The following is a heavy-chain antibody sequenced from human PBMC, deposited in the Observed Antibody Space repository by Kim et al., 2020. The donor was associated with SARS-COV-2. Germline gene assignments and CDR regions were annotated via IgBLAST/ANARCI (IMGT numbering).Heavy chain of an antibody. CDR3: AKGVTNSGFDY. D-gene: IGHD4-17*01. J-gene: IGHJ4*02. CDR2: ISWDGTRT. V-gene: IGHV3-23*01. CDR1: GFTFSTSP. Sequence: GGSLRLSCVASGFTFSTSPMGWVRQAPGEGLEWVSRISWDGTRTYYVDSVKGRVTMSSDKSKNTVYLHMNNLRVEDTAVYYCAKGVTNSGFDYWGQGAQVTVSS.